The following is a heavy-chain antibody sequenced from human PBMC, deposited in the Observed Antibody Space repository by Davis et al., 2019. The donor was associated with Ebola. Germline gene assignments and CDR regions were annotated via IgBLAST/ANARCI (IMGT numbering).Heavy chain of an antibody. Sequence: GGSLRLSCAASELTVSNHYMSWVRQAPGKGLEWVSLIYSGAVTAYSDSVKGRFTISRDNSKNTLYLQMNSRRLEETAVYYCRGPQRGAYWGQGNLVTVSS. D-gene: IGHD6-25*01. CDR2: IYSGAVT. V-gene: IGHV3-66*01. CDR3: RGPQRGAY. CDR1: ELTVSNHY. J-gene: IGHJ4*02.